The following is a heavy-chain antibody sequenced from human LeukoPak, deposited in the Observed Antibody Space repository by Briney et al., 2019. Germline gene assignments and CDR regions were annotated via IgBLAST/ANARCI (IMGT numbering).Heavy chain of an antibody. Sequence: SETLSLTCAVSGFSISSGYYWGWIRQPPGKGLEWIGSIFHGGSTYYNPSLKSRVTISVDTSKNQFSLKLSSVTAADTAFYYCARKIFTNKYYFDCWGQGTLVTVSS. CDR2: IFHGGST. J-gene: IGHJ4*02. V-gene: IGHV4-38-2*01. CDR3: ARKIFTNKYYFDC. D-gene: IGHD2-15*01. CDR1: GFSISSGYY.